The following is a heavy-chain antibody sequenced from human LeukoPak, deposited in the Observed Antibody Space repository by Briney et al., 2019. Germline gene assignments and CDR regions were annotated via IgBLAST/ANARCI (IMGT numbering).Heavy chain of an antibody. V-gene: IGHV3-23*01. J-gene: IGHJ4*02. Sequence: TGGSLRLSCAVSGFTFTNYAMNWVRQAPGKGLEWVSGISGSGGGTYYADSVKGRFTISRDSSKNTLYLQMNSLRAEDTAVYHCARDGGSYLQPTDYWGQGTLVTVSS. CDR1: GFTFTNYA. CDR2: ISGSGGGT. CDR3: ARDGGSYLQPTDY. D-gene: IGHD1-26*01.